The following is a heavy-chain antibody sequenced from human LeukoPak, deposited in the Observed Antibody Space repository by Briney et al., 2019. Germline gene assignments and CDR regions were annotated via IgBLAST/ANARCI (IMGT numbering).Heavy chain of an antibody. CDR3: ARGMAVNGLEYFQH. CDR2: INPNSGGT. Sequence: ASVKVSCKASGYTFAGYYMHWVRQAPGQGLEWMGWINPNSGGTNYAQKFQGRVTMTRDTSISTAYMELSRLRSDDTAVYYCARGMAVNGLEYFQHWGQGTLVTVSS. J-gene: IGHJ1*01. CDR1: GYTFAGYY. V-gene: IGHV1-2*02. D-gene: IGHD2-8*01.